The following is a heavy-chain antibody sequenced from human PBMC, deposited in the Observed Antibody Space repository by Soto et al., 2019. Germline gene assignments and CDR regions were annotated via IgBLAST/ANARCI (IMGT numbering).Heavy chain of an antibody. Sequence: QVQLVESGGGVVQPGRSLRLSCAVSGFTFSSYAMHWVRQAPGEGLEWVTVISYDGKHTDYIDSVKGRFTISRDSSKNTLYLQMNGLSAEDTGVYYCARDRSSGFWSGFCDFWGQGTLVTVSS. J-gene: IGHJ4*02. CDR1: GFTFSSYA. CDR2: ISYDGKHT. CDR3: ARDRSSGFWSGFCDF. V-gene: IGHV3-30*03. D-gene: IGHD3-3*01.